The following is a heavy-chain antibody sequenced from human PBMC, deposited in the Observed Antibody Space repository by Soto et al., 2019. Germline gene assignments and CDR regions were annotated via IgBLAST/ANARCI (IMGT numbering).Heavy chain of an antibody. J-gene: IGHJ6*02. V-gene: IGHV3-23*01. CDR1: GFTFSSYA. CDR3: ARDRREWELPYYYYGMDV. CDR2: ISGSGGST. Sequence: PGGSLRLSCTASGFTFSSYAMSWVRQAPGKGLEWVSVISGSGGSTYYADSVKGRFTISRDNSKNTLYLQMNSLRAEDTAVYYCARDRREWELPYYYYGMDVWGQGTTVTVSS. D-gene: IGHD1-26*01.